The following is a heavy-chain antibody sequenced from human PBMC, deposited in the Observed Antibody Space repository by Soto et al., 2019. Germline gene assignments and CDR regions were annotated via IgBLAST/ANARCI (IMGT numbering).Heavy chain of an antibody. CDR3: ARRNYPYYFDF. J-gene: IGHJ4*02. CDR1: GGSISSSSNF. D-gene: IGHD4-4*01. V-gene: IGHV4-39*01. CDR2: ITYTGTT. Sequence: SSETLSLTCSVSGGSISSSSNFWGWIRQPPGKGLEWIAIITYTGTTYYNPSLNSRVTISADTSKNQFSLELRSVTAADTAVYYCARRNYPYYFDFWGQGALVTVSS.